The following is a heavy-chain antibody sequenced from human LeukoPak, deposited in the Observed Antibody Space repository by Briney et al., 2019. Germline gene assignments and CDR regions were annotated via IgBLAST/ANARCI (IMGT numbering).Heavy chain of an antibody. CDR3: ARDWAGGNSGYTDY. J-gene: IGHJ4*02. CDR2: IWNDGSNK. Sequence: GMSLRLSCAASGFTFTTYGMHWVRQAPARGLEWVAVIWNDGSNKYYADSVKGRFTISRDNSQNTLFLQTNSLSAEDTAVYFCARDWAGGNSGYTDYWGQGTLVTVSS. CDR1: GFTFTTYG. D-gene: IGHD3-22*01. V-gene: IGHV3-33*01.